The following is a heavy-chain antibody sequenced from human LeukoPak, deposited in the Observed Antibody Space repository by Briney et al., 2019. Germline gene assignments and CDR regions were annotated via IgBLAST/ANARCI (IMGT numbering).Heavy chain of an antibody. CDR1: GGSISSHY. CDR2: IYYSGGT. Sequence: PSETLSLTCTVSGGSISSHYWSWIRQPPGKGLEWIGYIYYSGGTNYNPSLKSRVTISVDTSKNQFSLKLSSVTAADTAVYYCARGGYSSGWYSAYFQHWGQGTLVTVSS. D-gene: IGHD6-19*01. V-gene: IGHV4-59*11. J-gene: IGHJ1*01. CDR3: ARGGYSSGWYSAYFQH.